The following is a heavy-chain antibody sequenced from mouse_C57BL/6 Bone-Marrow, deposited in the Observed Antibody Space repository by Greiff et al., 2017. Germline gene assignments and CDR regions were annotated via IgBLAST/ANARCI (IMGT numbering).Heavy chain of an antibody. CDR2: IYPGNSDT. J-gene: IGHJ3*01. CDR1: GYTFTSYW. V-gene: IGHV1-5*01. CDR3: TRSRDSSWFAY. Sequence: EVQLQQSGTVLARPGASVKMSCKTSGYTFTSYWMHWVKQRPGQGLEWIGAIYPGNSDTSYTQKFKGKAKLTAVTAASTAYMELSSLTNEDSAVYYCTRSRDSSWFAYWGQGTLVTVSA. D-gene: IGHD3-1*01.